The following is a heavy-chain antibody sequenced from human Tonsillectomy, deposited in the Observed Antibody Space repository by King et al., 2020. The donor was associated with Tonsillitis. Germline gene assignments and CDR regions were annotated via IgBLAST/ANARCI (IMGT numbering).Heavy chain of an antibody. J-gene: IGHJ4*02. CDR1: GFSLTTSGVG. CDR3: AHIAIDRAHDC. V-gene: IGHV2-5*02. Sequence: ITLKESGPTLVKPTQTLTLTCTFSGFSLTTSGVGVGWVRQPPGKALEWLARIYWDDDERYSPSLKSRLTITKDTSKNQVVLTMTNMDPVDTATYYCAHIAIDRAHDCWGQGTLVTVSS. D-gene: IGHD1-14*01. CDR2: IYWDDDE.